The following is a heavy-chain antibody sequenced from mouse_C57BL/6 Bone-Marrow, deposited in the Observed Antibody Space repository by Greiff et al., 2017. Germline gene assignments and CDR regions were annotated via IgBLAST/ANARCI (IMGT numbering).Heavy chain of an antibody. D-gene: IGHD1-1*01. Sequence: QVQLQQPGAELVMPGASVKLSCKASGYTFTSYWMHWVKQRPGQGLEWIGEIDPSDSYTNSNQKFKGKSTLTVDKSSSTAYMQLSSLTAEDSAVYYCARYYDGFDYWGQGTTLTVSS. V-gene: IGHV1-69*01. J-gene: IGHJ2*01. CDR2: IDPSDSYT. CDR1: GYTFTSYW. CDR3: ARYYDGFDY.